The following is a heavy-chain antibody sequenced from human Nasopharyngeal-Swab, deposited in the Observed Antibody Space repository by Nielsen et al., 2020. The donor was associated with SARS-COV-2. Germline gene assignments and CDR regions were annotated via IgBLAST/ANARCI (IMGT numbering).Heavy chain of an antibody. CDR1: GGSIGSSSFY. Sequence: SETLSLTCTVSGGSIGSSSFYWGWIRQPPGKGLEWIGEIKYTGSTNYNPSLKSRVSISVDTSKNQLSLRLSSVTVADTAVYYCTRGRYLGIYYYGMDVWGQGTTVTASS. CDR2: IKYTGST. CDR3: TRGRYLGIYYYGMDV. V-gene: IGHV4-39*07. D-gene: IGHD3-16*01. J-gene: IGHJ6*02.